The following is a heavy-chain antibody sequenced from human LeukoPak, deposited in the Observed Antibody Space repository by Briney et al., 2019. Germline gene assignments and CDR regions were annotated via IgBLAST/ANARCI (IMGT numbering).Heavy chain of an antibody. CDR2: ISSSSSNI. D-gene: IGHD3-3*01. CDR3: ARDSGTIFGPTSVDF. J-gene: IGHJ4*02. V-gene: IGHV3-21*01. CDR1: GLIFSRYA. Sequence: GGSLRLSCAASGLIFSRYAMNWVRQAPGKGLEWVSSISSSSSNIYYADSVKGRFTISRDNAKTSLYLQMNSLRAEDTAVYYCARDSGTIFGPTSVDFWGQGTLVTVSS.